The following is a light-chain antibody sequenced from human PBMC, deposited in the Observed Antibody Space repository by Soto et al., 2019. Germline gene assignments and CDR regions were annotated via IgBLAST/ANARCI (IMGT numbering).Light chain of an antibody. J-gene: IGLJ2*01. CDR1: SGHSDYA. CDR3: QTWGTGILV. Sequence: QLVLTQSPSVSASLGASVKLTCTLSSGHSDYAIAWHQQQPQKGPRYVMKVNSDGSHRKGDGIPDRFSGSSSGAERYLTISSLQSEDEADYYCQTWGTGILVFGGGTKLTVL. CDR2: VNSDGSH. V-gene: IGLV4-69*01.